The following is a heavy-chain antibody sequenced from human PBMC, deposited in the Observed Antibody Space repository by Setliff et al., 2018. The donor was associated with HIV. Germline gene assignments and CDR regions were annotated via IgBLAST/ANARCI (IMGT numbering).Heavy chain of an antibody. D-gene: IGHD4-17*01. CDR3: ARVQMAYAAFDV. CDR2: INIDSGHT. V-gene: IGHV1-18*01. CDR1: GYSFTAYG. Sequence: ASVKVSCKASGYSFTAYGISWVRQAPGQGFEWMGWINIDSGHTNFAQKFQDRVTVTTDTSTNTTHMELRGLRSDDTATYYCARVQMAYAAFDVWGQGTMVTVSS. J-gene: IGHJ3*01.